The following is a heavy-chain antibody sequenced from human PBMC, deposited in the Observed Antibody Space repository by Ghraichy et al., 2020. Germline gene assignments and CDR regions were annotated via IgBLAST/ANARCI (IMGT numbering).Heavy chain of an antibody. D-gene: IGHD6-19*01. CDR1: GFTFDDYT. CDR3: AKDNSSGWYGGLDY. Sequence: SLRLSCAASGFTFDDYTMHWVRQAPGKGLEWVSLISWDGGSTYYVDSVKGRFTISRDNSKNSLYLQMNSLRTEDTALYYCAKDNSSGWYGGLDYWGQGTLVTVSS. J-gene: IGHJ4*02. CDR2: ISWDGGST. V-gene: IGHV3-43*01.